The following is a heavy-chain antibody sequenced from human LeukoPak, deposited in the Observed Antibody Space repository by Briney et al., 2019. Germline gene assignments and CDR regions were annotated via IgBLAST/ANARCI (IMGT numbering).Heavy chain of an antibody. CDR1: GYXFIGYY. V-gene: IGHV1-2*06. J-gene: IGHJ4*02. CDR2: INPNNGGT. Sequence: VTVSCXTSGYXFIGYYIHWVRQAPGQGLEWMGRINPNNGGTNYAQRFQGRVTMTRDTSISTAYMDLSSLGSDDTAVYYCAREGERSGYQPFDYWGQGTLVTVSS. CDR3: AREGERSGYQPFDY. D-gene: IGHD3-22*01.